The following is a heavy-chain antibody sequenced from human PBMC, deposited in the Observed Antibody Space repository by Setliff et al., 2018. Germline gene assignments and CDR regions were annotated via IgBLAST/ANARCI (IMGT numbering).Heavy chain of an antibody. D-gene: IGHD3-3*01. V-gene: IGHV4-39*07. CDR3: ARGGKILEWLYAHDY. CDR2: IYYSGST. Sequence: PSETLSLTCTVSGGSISSSSYYWGWIRQPPGKGLEWIGSIYYSGSTYYSPSLKSRVTISVDTSKNQFSLKLSSVTAADTAVYYCARGGKILEWLYAHDYWGQGTLVTVSS. J-gene: IGHJ4*02. CDR1: GGSISSSSYY.